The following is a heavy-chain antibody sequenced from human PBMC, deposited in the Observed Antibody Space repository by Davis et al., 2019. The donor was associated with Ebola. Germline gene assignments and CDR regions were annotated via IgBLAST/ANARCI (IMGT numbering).Heavy chain of an antibody. CDR3: AGRWGHFDY. D-gene: IGHD7-27*01. CDR1: GFVFSSYV. CDR2: ISKNSYYI. Sequence: GESLKISCAASGFVFSSYVMSWVRRAPGKGLEWVSSISKNSYYIYYADSLKGRFTISRDNAKNSLYLQMNSLRAEDTAVYYCAGRWGHFDYWGQGTLVTVSS. V-gene: IGHV3-21*01. J-gene: IGHJ4*02.